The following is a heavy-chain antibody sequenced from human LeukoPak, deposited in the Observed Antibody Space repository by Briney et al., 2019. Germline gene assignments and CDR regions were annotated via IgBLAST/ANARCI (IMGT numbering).Heavy chain of an antibody. D-gene: IGHD4/OR15-4a*01. CDR2: INHSGST. Sequence: SETLSLTCTVSGGSISSYYWSWIRQPPGKGLEWIGEINHSGSTNYNPSLKSRVTISVDTSKNQFSLKLSSVTAADTAVYYCARGHYGARFDYWGQGTLVTVSS. J-gene: IGHJ4*02. CDR3: ARGHYGARFDY. CDR1: GGSISSYY. V-gene: IGHV4-34*01.